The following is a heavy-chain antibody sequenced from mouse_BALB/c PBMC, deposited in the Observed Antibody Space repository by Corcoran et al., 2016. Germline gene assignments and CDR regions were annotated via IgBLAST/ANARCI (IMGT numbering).Heavy chain of an antibody. CDR2: INPYNGAT. D-gene: IGHD2-5*01. CDR1: GYSFTGYY. Sequence: ELQLQQSGPELVKPGASVKISCKASGYSFTGYYMHWVKQSHVKGLEWIGRINPYNGATSYNQNFKDKASLTVDKSSSIAYMELHRLTSEDSAGYYGARHYSNYPLDYWGGGTTLTVSS. V-gene: IGHV1-26*01. CDR3: ARHYSNYPLDY. J-gene: IGHJ2*01.